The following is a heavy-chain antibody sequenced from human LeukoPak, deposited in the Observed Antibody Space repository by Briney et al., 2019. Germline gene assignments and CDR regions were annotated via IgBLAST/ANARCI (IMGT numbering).Heavy chain of an antibody. D-gene: IGHD4-17*01. CDR2: ISSSGSTI. CDR3: ARDTLVYADSPDAFDI. V-gene: IGHV3-48*03. J-gene: IGHJ3*02. Sequence: HSGGSLRLSCAASGFTFSYYEMNWVRQAPGKGLEWVSYISSSGSTIYYADSVKGRFTISRDNAKNTLYLQMNSLRAEDTAVYYCARDTLVYADSPDAFDIWGQGTMVTVSS. CDR1: GFTFSYYE.